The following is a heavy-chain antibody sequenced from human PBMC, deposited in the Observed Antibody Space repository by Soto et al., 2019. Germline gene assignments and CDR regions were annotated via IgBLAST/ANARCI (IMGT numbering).Heavy chain of an antibody. CDR3: VRDSWNRRSDNWFDP. CDR2: INSGGTAM. J-gene: IGHJ5*02. V-gene: IGHV3-48*01. D-gene: IGHD1-1*01. Sequence: EVQLVESGGGLVQPGGSLRPSCLASGFSFSGYSMNWVRQAPGEGLQWVSFINSGGTAMYYADSVRGRFTISRDNAKNSRSLKMNRLRVDDTAVYYCVRDSWNRRSDNWFDPWGQGTLVTVSS. CDR1: GFSFSGYS.